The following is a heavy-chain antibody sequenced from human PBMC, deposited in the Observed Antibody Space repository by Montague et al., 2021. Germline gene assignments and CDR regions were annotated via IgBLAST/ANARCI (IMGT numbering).Heavy chain of an antibody. Sequence: TLSLTCTVSGDSLSSVGYSWTWIRQHPGKGLEWIGYMYYSGSTYYNPSLKSRVTISGDTSKNHFSLRLTSVTAADTAVYYCARGRLATGDFDYWGQGTRVTGSS. CDR1: GDSLSSVGYS. V-gene: IGHV4-31*03. D-gene: IGHD6-13*01. CDR3: ARGRLATGDFDY. J-gene: IGHJ4*02. CDR2: MYYSGST.